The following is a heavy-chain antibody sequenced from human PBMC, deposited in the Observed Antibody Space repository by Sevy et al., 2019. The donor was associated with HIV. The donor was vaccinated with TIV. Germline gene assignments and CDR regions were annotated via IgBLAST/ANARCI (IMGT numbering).Heavy chain of an antibody. J-gene: IGHJ4*02. CDR3: AGENAWGRGYS. Sequence: SETLSLTCTVSGGSITSLYWNWIRQPPGKGLEWIANIYNNGHTNYNPSLKSRVTLSLDTSKNQFSLRLSSVTAADTAMYYCAGENAWGRGYSWGQGTLVTVSS. CDR2: IYNNGHT. V-gene: IGHV4-59*08. CDR1: GGSITSLY. D-gene: IGHD1-26*01.